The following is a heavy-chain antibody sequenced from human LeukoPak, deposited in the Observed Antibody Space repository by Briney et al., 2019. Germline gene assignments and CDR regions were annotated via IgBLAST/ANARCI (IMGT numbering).Heavy chain of an antibody. J-gene: IGHJ4*02. CDR1: GFTFSSYS. Sequence: GGSLRLSCAASGFTFSSYSMNWVRQAPGKGLEWVSYISSSSSTIYYADSVKGRFTISRDNAKNSLYLQMNSPRDEDTAVYYCARYYDSNYFDYWGQGTLVTVSS. CDR3: ARYYDSNYFDY. D-gene: IGHD3-22*01. CDR2: ISSSSSTI. V-gene: IGHV3-48*02.